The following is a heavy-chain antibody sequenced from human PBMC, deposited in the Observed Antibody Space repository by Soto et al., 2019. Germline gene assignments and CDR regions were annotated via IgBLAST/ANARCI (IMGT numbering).Heavy chain of an antibody. D-gene: IGHD3-10*01. V-gene: IGHV4-4*07. Sequence: SETLSLTCIVSGGSISEKYWNWVRQPPGKGLEWIGLIFANGHTDYNPSLKSRVTMSVDASKNQFSLRLTSMTAADTDVYYCVASLAEYGLNWIDPWGRGTLVTVAS. CDR2: IFANGHT. J-gene: IGHJ5*02. CDR1: GGSISEKY. CDR3: VASLAEYGLNWIDP.